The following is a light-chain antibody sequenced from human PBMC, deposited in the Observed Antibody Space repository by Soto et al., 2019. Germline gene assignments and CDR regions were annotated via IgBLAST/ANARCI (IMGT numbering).Light chain of an antibody. CDR1: SSDIGAGFD. CDR2: GNT. V-gene: IGLV1-40*01. Sequence: QSALGQPPSVSGAPGQSVTISCSGSSSDIGAGFDVHWYQHLPGTAPKLLSYGNTNRPSGVPGRFSGSKSGTSASLVISGLQAEDEADYYCQSYENSRTGFYVFGTGTKVTVL. J-gene: IGLJ1*01. CDR3: QSYENSRTGFYV.